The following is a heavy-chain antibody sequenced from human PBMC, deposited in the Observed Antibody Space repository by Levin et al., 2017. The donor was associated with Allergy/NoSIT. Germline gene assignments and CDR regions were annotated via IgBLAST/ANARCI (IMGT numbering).Heavy chain of an antibody. J-gene: IGHJ6*02. CDR3: ARGRTGWWEPINGLDV. D-gene: IGHD2-15*01. CDR1: GYTFSAYY. CDR2: INPNNGAT. Sequence: ASVKVSCKASGYTFSAYYLHWVRQAPGQGLEWMAWINPNNGATQYAQKFQGRLTMTRDTSISTAYVGLSSLRSDDTAIYYCARGRTGWWEPINGLDVWGLGTTVTVSS. V-gene: IGHV1-2*02.